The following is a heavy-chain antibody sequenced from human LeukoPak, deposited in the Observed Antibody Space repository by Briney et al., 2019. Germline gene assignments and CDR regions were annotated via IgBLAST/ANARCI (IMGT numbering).Heavy chain of an antibody. J-gene: IGHJ3*02. CDR3: ARSLWFGEYDAFDI. CDR2: IYHSGST. CDR1: GYSISSGYY. V-gene: IGHV4-38-2*01. D-gene: IGHD3-10*01. Sequence: SETLSLTCAVSGYSISSGYYWGWIRQPPGKGLEWIGSIYHSGSTYYNPSLKSRVTISVDTSKNQFSLELSSVTAADTAVYYCARSLWFGEYDAFDIWGQGTMVTVSS.